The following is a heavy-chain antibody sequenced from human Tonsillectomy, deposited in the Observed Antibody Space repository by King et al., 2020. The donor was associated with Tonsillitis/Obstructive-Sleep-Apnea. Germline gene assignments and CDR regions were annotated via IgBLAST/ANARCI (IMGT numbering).Heavy chain of an antibody. CDR3: ARDHNYGSGLNY. V-gene: IGHV4-61*01. Sequence: QLQESGPGLVKPSETLSLTCTVSGGSVSSGSYYWSWIRQPPGKGLEWIGYVCYSGSTNYNPSLKSRVTMSVDTSKNQFSLKLSSVTAADTAVYYCARDHNYGSGLNYWGQGTLVTVSS. CDR1: GGSVSSGSYY. CDR2: VCYSGST. J-gene: IGHJ4*02. D-gene: IGHD3-10*01.